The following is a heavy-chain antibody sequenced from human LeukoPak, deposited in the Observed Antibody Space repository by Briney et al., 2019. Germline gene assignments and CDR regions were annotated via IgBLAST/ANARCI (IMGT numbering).Heavy chain of an antibody. CDR3: ARQEAAGLRTGWFVR. V-gene: IGHV4-39*01. Sequence: SETLSVTCTVSGGSITTIPYNWGWIRQPPGKGLEWIGSIYYSGSTYYNPSLKSRLTISVDTYKNHFALNLSSVTSADTAVYYCARQEAAGLRTGWFVRWGRGSLVGVSS. CDR1: GGSITTIPYN. J-gene: IGHJ5*02. CDR2: IYYSGST. D-gene: IGHD4-17*01.